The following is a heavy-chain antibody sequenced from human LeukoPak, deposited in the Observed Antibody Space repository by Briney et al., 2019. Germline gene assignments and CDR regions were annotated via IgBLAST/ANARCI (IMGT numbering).Heavy chain of an antibody. CDR2: ISYDGSNK. V-gene: IGHV3-30*03. D-gene: IGHD6-13*01. CDR1: GFTFSSYG. J-gene: IGHJ4*02. Sequence: GGSLRLSCAASGFTFSSYGMHWVRQAPGKGLEWVAVISYDGSNKYYADSVKGRFTISRDNSKNTLYLQMNSLRAEDTAVYYCARGMREYSSSWWGYFDYWGQGTLVTVSS. CDR3: ARGMREYSSSWWGYFDY.